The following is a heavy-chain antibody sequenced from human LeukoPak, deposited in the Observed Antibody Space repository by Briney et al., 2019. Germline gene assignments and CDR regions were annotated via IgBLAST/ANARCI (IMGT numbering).Heavy chain of an antibody. Sequence: GGSLRLSCAASGFTFSSYAMHWVRQAPGKGLEWVAVISYDGSNKYYADSVKGRFTIPRDNSKNTLYLQMNSLRAEDTAVYYCARAAIAAAGSPVTDYWGQGTLVTVSS. J-gene: IGHJ4*02. CDR2: ISYDGSNK. V-gene: IGHV3-30-3*01. CDR1: GFTFSSYA. CDR3: ARAAIAAAGSPVTDY. D-gene: IGHD6-13*01.